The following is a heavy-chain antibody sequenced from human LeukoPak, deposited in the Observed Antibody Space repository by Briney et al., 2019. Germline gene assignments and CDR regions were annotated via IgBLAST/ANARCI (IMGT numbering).Heavy chain of an antibody. CDR3: AGDGYSYGHHGYYFDY. CDR1: GGTFSSYA. D-gene: IGHD5-18*01. V-gene: IGHV1-69*01. CDR2: IIPIFGTA. Sequence: SVKVSCKASGGTFSSYAISWVRQAPGQGLEWMGGIIPIFGTANYAQKFQGRATITADESTSTAYMELSSLRSEDTAVYYCAGDGYSYGHHGYYFDYWGQGTLVTVSS. J-gene: IGHJ4*02.